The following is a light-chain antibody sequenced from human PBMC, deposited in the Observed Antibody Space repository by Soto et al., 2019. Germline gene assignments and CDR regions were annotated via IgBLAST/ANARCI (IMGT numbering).Light chain of an antibody. CDR2: DVS. CDR1: SSDVGGYNY. V-gene: IGLV2-14*01. CDR3: SSYTSSSTLLYV. Sequence: QSALTQPASVSGSPGQSITISCTGTSSDVGGYNYVSWYQQHPGKAPKLMIYDVSNRPSGVSNRFSGSKSGNTASLTISGLRAVDEDDYYCSSYTSSSTLLYVFGTGTKVTVL. J-gene: IGLJ1*01.